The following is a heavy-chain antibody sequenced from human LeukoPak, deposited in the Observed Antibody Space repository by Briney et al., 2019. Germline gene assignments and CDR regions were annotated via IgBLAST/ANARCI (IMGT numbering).Heavy chain of an antibody. Sequence: ASVKVSCKASGYTFTGYYMHWVRQAPGQGLEWMGWINPNSGGTNYAQKFQGRVTMTRDTSISTAYMELSRLRSDDTAVYYCARDLGSGGLRFDYWAQGTLVTVSS. J-gene: IGHJ4*02. CDR2: INPNSGGT. V-gene: IGHV1-2*02. CDR1: GYTFTGYY. CDR3: ARDLGSGGLRFDY. D-gene: IGHD2-15*01.